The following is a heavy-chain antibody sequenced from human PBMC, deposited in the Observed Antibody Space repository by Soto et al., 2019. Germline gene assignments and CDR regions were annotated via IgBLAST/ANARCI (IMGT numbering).Heavy chain of an antibody. D-gene: IGHD5-18*01. CDR1: GGSISSGGYY. J-gene: IGHJ4*02. V-gene: IGHV4-31*03. CDR2: IYYSGST. Sequence: QVQLQESGPGLVKPSETLSLTCTVSGGSISSGGYYWSWIRQHPGKGLEWIGYIYYSGSTYYNPSLKSRVTISVDTSKNQFSLKLSSVTAADTAVYYSARMHRGYSYRPGVDYWGQGTLVTVSS. CDR3: ARMHRGYSYRPGVDY.